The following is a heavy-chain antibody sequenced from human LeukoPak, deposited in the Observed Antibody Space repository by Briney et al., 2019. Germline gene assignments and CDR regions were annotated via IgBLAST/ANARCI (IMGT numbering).Heavy chain of an antibody. Sequence: GASVKVSCKASGYTFTSYDINWVRQATGQGLEWMGWMNPNSGNTGYAQKFQGRVTMTRNTSISTAYMELGSLRSEDTAVYYCARGPRITIFGVVTRPYYYYMDVWGKGTTVTVSS. D-gene: IGHD3-3*01. J-gene: IGHJ6*03. CDR1: GYTFTSYD. CDR2: MNPNSGNT. V-gene: IGHV1-8*01. CDR3: ARGPRITIFGVVTRPYYYYMDV.